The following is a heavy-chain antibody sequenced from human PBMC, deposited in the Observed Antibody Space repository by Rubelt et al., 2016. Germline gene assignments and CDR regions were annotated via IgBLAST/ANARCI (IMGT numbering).Heavy chain of an antibody. CDR2: VYYTGRT. D-gene: IGHD3/OR15-3a*01. Sequence: QVQLQESGPGLVKPSETLSLTCTVSGGSISSYDWSWIRQPPGKGPEWIGYVYYTGRTHYNPSLTSRVTISADRSKNQLSLKLSSVTAADTAVYHWASGTVYFDNWGQGTLVTVSS. J-gene: IGHJ4*02. CDR1: GGSISSYD. CDR3: ASGTVYFDN. V-gene: IGHV4-59*01.